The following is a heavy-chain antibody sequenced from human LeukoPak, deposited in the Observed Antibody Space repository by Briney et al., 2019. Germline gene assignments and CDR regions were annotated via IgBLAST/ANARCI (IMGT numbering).Heavy chain of an antibody. CDR1: GYSFTSYW. D-gene: IGHD1-1*01. Sequence: GESLKISCQGSGYSFTSYWIGWVRQMPGKGLEWMGIIYPGESDTRYSPSFQGQITISLDKSIKTAYLQWNSLKASDTAIYFCARQERDAFGYWGQGTLVTVSS. V-gene: IGHV5-51*01. CDR3: ARQERDAFGY. CDR2: IYPGESDT. J-gene: IGHJ4*02.